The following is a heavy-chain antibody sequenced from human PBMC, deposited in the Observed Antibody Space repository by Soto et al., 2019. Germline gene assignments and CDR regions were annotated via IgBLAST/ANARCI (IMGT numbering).Heavy chain of an antibody. J-gene: IGHJ6*02. CDR2: IIPIFGTA. Sequence: QVQLVQSGAAVKKPGSSVKVSCKASGGTFSSYAISWVRQAPGQGLEWMGGIIPIFGTANYAQKFQGRVTITADESTSTAYMELSSLRSEDTAVYYCARPTYYYDSSGYLGPYYYYGMDVWGQGTTVTVSS. D-gene: IGHD3-22*01. CDR3: ARPTYYYDSSGYLGPYYYYGMDV. V-gene: IGHV1-69*12. CDR1: GGTFSSYA.